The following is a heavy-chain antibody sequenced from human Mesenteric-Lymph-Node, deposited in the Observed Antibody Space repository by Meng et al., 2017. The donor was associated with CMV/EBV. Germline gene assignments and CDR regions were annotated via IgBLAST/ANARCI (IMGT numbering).Heavy chain of an antibody. CDR1: GYRFIAYH. CDR2: IDPSGGST. D-gene: IGHD1-26*01. V-gene: IGHV1-46*01. J-gene: IGHJ4*02. CDR3: ARGSVGKTDY. Sequence: SCKTSGYRFIAYHIPWVRQVPGQGLEWMGTIDPSGGSTNYIQKFHGRVTMTRDTSTNTVYMELSSLRSDDTAVYYCARGSVGKTDYWGQGTLVTVSS.